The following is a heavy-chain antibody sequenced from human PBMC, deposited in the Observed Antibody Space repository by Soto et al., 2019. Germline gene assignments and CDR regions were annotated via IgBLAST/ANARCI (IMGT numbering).Heavy chain of an antibody. CDR3: SIGSWSAETFDV. D-gene: IGHD2-2*01. V-gene: IGHV1-69*02. CDR1: GGTFNTYT. CDR2: IIPMLPVT. Sequence: QVHLIQSGAEVKKPGSSVKVSCKAAGGTFNTYTLFWVRQAPGHGLEWMGRIIPMLPVTNSSPKFKSRLTLTAHKSTGTAFMELTSLTSDDTDVYYCSIGSWSAETFDVWGQGTMVTVSS. J-gene: IGHJ3*01.